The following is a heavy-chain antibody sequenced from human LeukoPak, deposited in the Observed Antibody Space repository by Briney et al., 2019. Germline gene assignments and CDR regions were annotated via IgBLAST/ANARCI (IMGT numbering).Heavy chain of an antibody. D-gene: IGHD3-10*02. CDR3: AELGITMIGGV. Sequence: GGSLRLSCAASGFTFSNYAMRWVRQAPGKGLEWVSGISGSGDSTYYADSVKGRFTISRDNSKNTLYLQMNSLRAEDTAVYYCAELGITMIGGVWGKGTTVTISS. CDR2: ISGSGDST. J-gene: IGHJ6*04. CDR1: GFTFSNYA. V-gene: IGHV3-23*01.